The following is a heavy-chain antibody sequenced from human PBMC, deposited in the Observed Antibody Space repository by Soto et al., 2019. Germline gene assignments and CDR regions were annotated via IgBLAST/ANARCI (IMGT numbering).Heavy chain of an antibody. D-gene: IGHD2-15*01. V-gene: IGHV1-69*06. Sequence: QVQLVQSGTEVKKPGSSVKVSCKASGGSLSTNPISWVRQAPGQGLEWMGGTGSGTGPGNHAQKFQGRLTVTADKSTSTVYMELSSLTSEDTAVYYCAREENCSDGICYSEYFQRWGQGTLVTVSS. CDR2: TGSGTGPG. CDR3: AREENCSDGICYSEYFQR. CDR1: GGSLSTNP. J-gene: IGHJ1*01.